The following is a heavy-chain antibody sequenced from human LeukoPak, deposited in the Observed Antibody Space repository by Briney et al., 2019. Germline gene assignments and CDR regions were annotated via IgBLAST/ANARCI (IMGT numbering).Heavy chain of an antibody. CDR2: IYYNGSA. CDR3: ARGSFIGATITFGSFDY. J-gene: IGHJ4*02. Sequence: PSETLSLTCTVSGGSISRSSYYWAWIRQPPGKGLEYIGTIYYNGSAFYNPSLKSRVTISVDTSNNQLSLKLSSVTAADTAVYYCARGSFIGATITFGSFDYWGQGILVTVSS. D-gene: IGHD5-24*01. V-gene: IGHV4-39*07. CDR1: GGSISRSSYY.